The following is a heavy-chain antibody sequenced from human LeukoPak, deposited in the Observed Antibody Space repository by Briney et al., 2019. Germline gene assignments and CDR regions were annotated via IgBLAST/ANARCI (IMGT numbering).Heavy chain of an antibody. D-gene: IGHD1-26*01. V-gene: IGHV3-7*01. Sequence: PGGSLRLSCAASGFTFSSYWMSWVRQAPGKGLEWVANIKQDGSEKYYVDSVKGRFTISRDNAKNSLYLQMNSLRAEDTAVYYCARAVGGSYDVGWSFVYYFDYWGQGTLVTVSS. CDR1: GFTFSSYW. J-gene: IGHJ4*02. CDR3: ARAVGGSYDVGWSFVYYFDY. CDR2: IKQDGSEK.